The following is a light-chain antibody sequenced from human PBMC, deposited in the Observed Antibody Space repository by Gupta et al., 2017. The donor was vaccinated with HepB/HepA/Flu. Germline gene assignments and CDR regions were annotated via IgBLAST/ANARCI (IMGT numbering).Light chain of an antibody. CDR1: QSITNY. CDR2: AAS. J-gene: IGKJ4*01. Sequence: IQMTGSRYSRSAAVGDRVTITCRASQSITNYLNWYQQKPGKAPKLLIYAASSLQGGVPSRFSGSGSGTDFTLTITSLQPEDSATYYCQQSYSSPLTFGGGTKVEIK. V-gene: IGKV1-39*01. CDR3: QQSYSSPLT.